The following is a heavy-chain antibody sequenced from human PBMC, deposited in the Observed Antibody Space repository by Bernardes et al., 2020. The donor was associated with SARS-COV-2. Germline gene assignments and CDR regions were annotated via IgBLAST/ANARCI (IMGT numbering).Heavy chain of an antibody. CDR1: GFTFSSYS. CDR2: ISGIRRTL. CDR3: ARGERCSDGICYKGNNIFEI. D-gene: IGHD2-8*01. Sequence: GGSLRLSCAASGFTFSSYSMNWVRQAPGKGLAWVSYISGIRRTLYYADSVKGRFTISRDNAKNSLYLQMNSLRDEDSAVYYCARGERCSDGICYKGNNIFEIWGQGTKVTVSS. V-gene: IGHV3-48*02. J-gene: IGHJ3*02.